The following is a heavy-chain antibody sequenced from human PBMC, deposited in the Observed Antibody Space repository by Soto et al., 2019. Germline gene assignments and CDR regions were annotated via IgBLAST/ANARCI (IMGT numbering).Heavy chain of an antibody. J-gene: IGHJ4*02. D-gene: IGHD5-18*01. CDR2: IYYSGST. Sequence: SETLSLTCTVSGGSISSYYWSWIRQPPGKGLEWIGYIYYSGSTNYNPSLKSRVTISVDTSKNQLSLKLSSVTAADTAVYYCARLLVDTAMVSFDYWGQGTLVTVSS. V-gene: IGHV4-59*08. CDR3: ARLLVDTAMVSFDY. CDR1: GGSISSYY.